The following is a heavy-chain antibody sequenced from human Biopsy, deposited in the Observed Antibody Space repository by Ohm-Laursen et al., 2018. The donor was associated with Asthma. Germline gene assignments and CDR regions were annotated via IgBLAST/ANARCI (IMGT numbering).Heavy chain of an antibody. V-gene: IGHV3-9*01. J-gene: IGHJ4*02. CDR2: TSWNSATV. D-gene: IGHD6-19*01. CDR1: GFTFDNYV. CDR3: AKAFLGGVSVANYFDS. Sequence: SLRLSCAASGFTFDNYVMTWVRQAPGKGLEWVSGTSWNSATVAYADSVKGRFTISRDNAKDSLYLQMNSLRPDDTALYYCAKAFLGGVSVANYFDSWGQGTLVTVSS.